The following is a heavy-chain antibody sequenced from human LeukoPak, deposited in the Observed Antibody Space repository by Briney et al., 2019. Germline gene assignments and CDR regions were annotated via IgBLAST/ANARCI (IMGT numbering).Heavy chain of an antibody. CDR2: ISSSSTYI. D-gene: IGHD2-2*01. CDR3: VRYCSSTSCPLDY. V-gene: IGHV3-21*01. J-gene: IGHJ4*02. Sequence: AGSLRFSCAASAFTFSSNSMNWVRQAPGKGLEWVLSISSSSTYIYYADSVKGRFTIPRANTKNSLYLQIISLRAADTDVYYCVRYCSSTSCPLDYGGKGTLVTVS. CDR1: AFTFSSNS.